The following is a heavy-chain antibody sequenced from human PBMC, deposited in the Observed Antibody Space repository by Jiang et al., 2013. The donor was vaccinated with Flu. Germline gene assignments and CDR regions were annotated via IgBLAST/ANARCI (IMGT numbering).Heavy chain of an antibody. J-gene: IGHJ6*02. CDR2: IYPGDSDT. Sequence: SLKISCKGSGYSFTSYWIGWVRQMPGKGLEWMGIIYPGDSDTQIPARLPKGPRVTISADKSISTAYLQWSSLKASDTAMYYCATHYYGSGMGGMDVWGQGTTVTVSS. CDR1: GYSFTSYW. CDR3: ATHYYGSGMGGMDV. D-gene: IGHD3-10*01. V-gene: IGHV5-51*01.